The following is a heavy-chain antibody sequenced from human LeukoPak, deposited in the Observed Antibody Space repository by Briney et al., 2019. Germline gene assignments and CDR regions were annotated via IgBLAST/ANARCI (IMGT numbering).Heavy chain of an antibody. V-gene: IGHV1-69*04. CDR2: IVPIFGIA. Sequence: GSSVKVSFKVSGGTFISYPISWLRQAPGQGLEWMGRIVPIFGIANYAQKFQGRVTITADKSTSTAYMELSSLRSEDTAVYYCARGDTMVRGRTDYWGQGTLVTVSS. D-gene: IGHD3-10*01. CDR1: GGTFISYP. CDR3: ARGDTMVRGRTDY. J-gene: IGHJ4*02.